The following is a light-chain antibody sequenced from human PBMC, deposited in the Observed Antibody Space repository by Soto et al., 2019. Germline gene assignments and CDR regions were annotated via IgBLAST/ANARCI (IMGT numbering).Light chain of an antibody. J-gene: IGKJ4*01. CDR3: QQYDQWPPLT. Sequence: LSCWASQSVSTNLAWYQQKPGQAPRLLIYYASIRATGIPVRFSGSGSGTKFTLTISSLQSEDFAVYYCQQYDQWPPLTFGGGTKVEIK. V-gene: IGKV3-15*01. CDR2: YAS. CDR1: QSVSTN.